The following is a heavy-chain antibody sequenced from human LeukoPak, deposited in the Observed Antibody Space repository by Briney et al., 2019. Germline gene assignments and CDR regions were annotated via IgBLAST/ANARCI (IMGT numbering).Heavy chain of an antibody. CDR1: GDSVSSNRGV. CDR3: ASCGARDFGNGMDV. CDR2: PFYRSKWYN. Sequence: QTPSLTSALSGDSVSSNRGVCNWIRPSPSRPLEWLGRPFYRSKWYNDYAVSVRSRIASNPDTSKKQFSPPLNSVTPEDTAVYYCASCGARDFGNGMDVWGQGTTVTVSS. V-gene: IGHV6-1*01. D-gene: IGHD3-3*01. J-gene: IGHJ6*02.